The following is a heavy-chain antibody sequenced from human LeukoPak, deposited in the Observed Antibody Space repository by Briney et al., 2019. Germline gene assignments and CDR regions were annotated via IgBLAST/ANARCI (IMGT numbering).Heavy chain of an antibody. CDR2: MNPNGGNT. J-gene: IGHJ6*03. D-gene: IGHD2-2*02. V-gene: IGHV1-8*01. Sequence: GASVKFSCKASGYTFTSYDINWVRQATGQGLEWMGWMNPNGGNTGYAQKFQGRVTMTRDTSISTAYMELSRLRSDDTAVYYCARDSRYYIVVVPAAIPGYYYYMDVWGKGTTVTVSS. CDR1: GYTFTSYD. CDR3: ARDSRYYIVVVPAAIPGYYYYMDV.